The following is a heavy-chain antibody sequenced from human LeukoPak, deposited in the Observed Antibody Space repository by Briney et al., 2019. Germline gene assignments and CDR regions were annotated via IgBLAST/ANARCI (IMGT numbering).Heavy chain of an antibody. CDR3: AKDQRFGDLDDY. V-gene: IGHV3-23*01. Sequence: PGGSLRLSCAASGFIFNNYAMSWVRQAPGKGLEWVSSISGTGVTTYYADSVKGRLVISRDNSKNTLYLQMTSLRAEDTAVYYCAKDQRFGDLDDYRGQGTLVTVSS. CDR2: ISGTGVTT. D-gene: IGHD3-10*01. J-gene: IGHJ4*02. CDR1: GFIFNNYA.